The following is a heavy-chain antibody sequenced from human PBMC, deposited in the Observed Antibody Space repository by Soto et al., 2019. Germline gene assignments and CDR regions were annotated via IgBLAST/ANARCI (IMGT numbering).Heavy chain of an antibody. J-gene: IGHJ6*02. D-gene: IGHD4-17*01. CDR1: GYSFTSYW. CDR3: AGATVVTPKMDYYYGMDV. CDR2: IYPGDSDT. V-gene: IGHV5-51*01. Sequence: PGESLKISCKGSGYSFTSYWIGWVRQMPGKGLEWMGIIYPGDSDTRYSPSFQGQVTISADKSISTAYLQWSSLKASDTAMYYCAGATVVTPKMDYYYGMDVWGQGTTVTVSS.